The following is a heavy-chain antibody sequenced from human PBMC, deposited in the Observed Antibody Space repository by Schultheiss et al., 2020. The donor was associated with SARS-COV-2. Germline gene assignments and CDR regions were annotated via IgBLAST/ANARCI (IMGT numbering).Heavy chain of an antibody. CDR1: GGSISSGGYY. CDR2: IYYSGST. D-gene: IGHD4-23*01. CDR3: ARGTYGGNSFFDY. Sequence: SQTLSLTCTVSGGSISSGGYYWSWIRQHPGKGLEWIGYIYYSGSTYYNPSLKSRVTISVDTSKNQFSLKLSSVTAADTAVYYCARGTYGGNSFFDYWGQGTLVTVSS. V-gene: IGHV4-31*03. J-gene: IGHJ4*02.